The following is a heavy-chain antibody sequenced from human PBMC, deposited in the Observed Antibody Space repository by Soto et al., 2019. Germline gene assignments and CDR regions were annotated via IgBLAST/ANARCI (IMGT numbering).Heavy chain of an antibody. V-gene: IGHV3-7*01. CDR2: IKQDGSEI. CDR1: GFMFSSYW. J-gene: IGHJ5*02. D-gene: IGHD3-10*01. CDR3: ASYSGSYFPVGHDR. Sequence: VHLVESGGGLVEPGGSLRLSCEASGFMFSSYWMSWVRQAPGEGLEWVAIKQDGSEIHYLESVEGRFTIFRDNARRSLYLQMNSLRAEDTAVYFCASYSGSYFPVGHDRWGQGTLVVVSS.